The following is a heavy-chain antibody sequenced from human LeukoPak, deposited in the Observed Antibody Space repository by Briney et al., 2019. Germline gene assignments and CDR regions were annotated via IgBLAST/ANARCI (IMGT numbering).Heavy chain of an antibody. Sequence: SETLSLTCTVSGGSISSSSYYWGWIRQPPGKGLEWIGSIYYSGSTYYNPSLKGRVTISVDTSKIQFSLKLSSVTAADTAVYYCARALGATTTDYYFDYGGQGTLVTVSS. D-gene: IGHD1-26*01. CDR1: GGSISSSSYY. CDR3: ARALGATTTDYYFDY. J-gene: IGHJ4*02. CDR2: IYYSGST. V-gene: IGHV4-39*01.